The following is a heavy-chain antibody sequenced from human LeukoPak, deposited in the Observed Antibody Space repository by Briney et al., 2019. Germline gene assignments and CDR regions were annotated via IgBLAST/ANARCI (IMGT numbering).Heavy chain of an antibody. D-gene: IGHD4-17*01. J-gene: IGHJ4*02. V-gene: IGHV4-59*01. Sequence: SETLSLTCTVSGGSISSYYWSWIRQPPGKGLEWIGYICYSGSTNYNPSPKSRVTISVDTSKNQFSLKLSSVTAADTAVYYCARELLYGDYDYWGQGTLVTVSS. CDR3: ARELLYGDYDY. CDR1: GGSISSYY. CDR2: ICYSGST.